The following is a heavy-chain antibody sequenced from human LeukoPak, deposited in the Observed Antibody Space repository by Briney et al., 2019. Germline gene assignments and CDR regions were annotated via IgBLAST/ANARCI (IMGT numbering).Heavy chain of an antibody. CDR2: INPSGGST. CDR3: ARTVGSSWSPLEIDF. CDR1: GYTFTSYY. Sequence: GASVKVSCKASGYTFTSYYMHWVRQAPGQGLEWMGIINPSGGSTSYAQKFQGRVTMTRDTSTSTVYMELSSLRSEDTAMYYCARTVGSSWSPLEIDFWGQGTLVTVSS. J-gene: IGHJ4*02. V-gene: IGHV1-46*01. D-gene: IGHD6-13*01.